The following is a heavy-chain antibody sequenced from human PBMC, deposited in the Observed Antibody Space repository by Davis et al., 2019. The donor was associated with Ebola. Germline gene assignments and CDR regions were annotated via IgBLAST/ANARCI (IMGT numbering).Heavy chain of an antibody. J-gene: IGHJ2*01. Sequence: MPSETLSLTCSVSGGSISSGDYFWSWIRQPPGKGLEWIGFIYYSGSTYYNPSLKSRVTISVHTSKNQFSLKLSSVTAADTAVYYCARSAMVRGYFDLWGRGTLVTVSS. V-gene: IGHV4-30-4*01. D-gene: IGHD5-18*01. CDR2: IYYSGST. CDR3: ARSAMVRGYFDL. CDR1: GGSISSGDYF.